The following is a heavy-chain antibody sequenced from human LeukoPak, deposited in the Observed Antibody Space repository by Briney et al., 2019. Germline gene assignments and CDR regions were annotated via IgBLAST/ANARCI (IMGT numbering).Heavy chain of an antibody. CDR3: ASSRDGYNTIEN. V-gene: IGHV1-46*01. Sequence: ASVKVSCKASGYTFTSCYMHWVRQAPGQGLEWMGIINPSGGSTSYAQKFQGRVTMTRDTSTSTVYMELSSLRSEDTAVYYCASSRDGYNTIENWGQGTLVTVSS. D-gene: IGHD5-24*01. J-gene: IGHJ4*02. CDR1: GYTFTSCY. CDR2: INPSGGST.